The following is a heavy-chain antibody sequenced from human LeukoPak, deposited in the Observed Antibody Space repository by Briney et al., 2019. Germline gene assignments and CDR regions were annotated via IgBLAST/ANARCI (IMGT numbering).Heavy chain of an antibody. J-gene: IGHJ4*02. CDR1: GFMFSSYW. CDR3: ARYTDLGSGRPYYFDY. CDR2: INRDGSER. V-gene: IGHV3-7*01. D-gene: IGHD3-10*01. Sequence: GGSLRLSCAASGFMFSSYWMSWVRQAPGKGLEWVANINRDGSERYYVNSVEGRFTISRDNAKNSLYLQMNSLRAGDTAVYYCARYTDLGSGRPYYFDYWGQGTLVTVSS.